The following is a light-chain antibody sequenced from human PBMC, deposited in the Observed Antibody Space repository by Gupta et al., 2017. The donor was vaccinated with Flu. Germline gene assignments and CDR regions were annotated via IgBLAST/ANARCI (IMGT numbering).Light chain of an antibody. J-gene: IGLJ2*01. CDR2: ENN. Sequence: SGLTQPPSVSAAPGQKCTISCSGSSSNIGNHYVSWYQQLPGTAPKLLIYENNKRPSGIPDRFSGSKSGTSATLGITGLQTGDEADYYCGTWDSSLCAVVFGGGTKLTVL. CDR1: SSNIGNHY. CDR3: GTWDSSLCAVV. V-gene: IGLV1-51*02.